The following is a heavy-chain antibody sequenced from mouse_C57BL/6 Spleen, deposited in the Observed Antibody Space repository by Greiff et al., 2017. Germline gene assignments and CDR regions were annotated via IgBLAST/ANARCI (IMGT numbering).Heavy chain of an antibody. CDR1: GYAFTNYL. CDR3: ARSHEGFAY. V-gene: IGHV1-54*01. CDR2: INPGSGGT. J-gene: IGHJ3*01. Sequence: VKLMESGAELVRPGTSVKVSCKASGYAFTNYLIEWVKQRPGQGLEWIGVINPGSGGTNYNEKFKGKATLTADKSSSTAYMQLSSLTSEDSAVYFCARSHEGFAYWGQGTLVTVSA.